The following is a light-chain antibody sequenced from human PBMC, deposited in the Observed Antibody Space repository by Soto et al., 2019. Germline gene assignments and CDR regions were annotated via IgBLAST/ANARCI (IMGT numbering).Light chain of an antibody. V-gene: IGLV2-14*03. CDR3: SSYKSTSTPYV. CDR2: DVT. J-gene: IGLJ1*01. CDR1: SSDIGSYNY. Sequence: QSALTQPASVSGSPGQSITTSCTGTSSDIGSYNYVSWYQQHPGKAPKLIIYDVTNRPAGISSRFSASKSGDTASLTISVLQADDEAEYFCSSYKSTSTPYVFGSGTKVTVL.